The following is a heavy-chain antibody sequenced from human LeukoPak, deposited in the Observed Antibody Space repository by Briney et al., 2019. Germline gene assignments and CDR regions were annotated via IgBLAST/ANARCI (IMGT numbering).Heavy chain of an antibody. CDR1: GYTFTGYY. J-gene: IGHJ4*02. CDR2: INPKSGGT. Sequence: ASVKVSCKASGYTFTGYYMHWVRQAPGQGLEWMGWINPKSGGTNYEQKFQGRVTMTRDTSISTAYMELTRLRSDDTAVYYCARGVGYCSGGSCVGYYFDYWGQGTLVTVSS. CDR3: ARGVGYCSGGSCVGYYFDY. D-gene: IGHD2-15*01. V-gene: IGHV1-2*02.